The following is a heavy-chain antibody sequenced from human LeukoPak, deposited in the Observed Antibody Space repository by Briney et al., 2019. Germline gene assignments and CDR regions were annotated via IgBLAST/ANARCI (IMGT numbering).Heavy chain of an antibody. J-gene: IGHJ4*02. CDR2: ITSDGDGA. CDR1: GFTFTRYA. V-gene: IGHV3-23*01. CDR3: AKESSSRGWYGPDY. D-gene: IGHD6-19*01. Sequence: GGSLRLSCAASGFTFTRYAMTWVRQAPGGGVEWVSTITSDGDGAYYPDSAKGPFTTSRDNAKNTLYLQMNSLRADDTAVYYCAKESSSRGWYGPDYWGQGTLVTVSS.